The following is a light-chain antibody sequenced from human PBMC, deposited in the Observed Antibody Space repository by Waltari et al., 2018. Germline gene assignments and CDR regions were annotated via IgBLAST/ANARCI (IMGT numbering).Light chain of an antibody. J-gene: IGKJ1*01. CDR3: QQYHNYKT. Sequence: DIQMTQSPSTLSASVGDIVTITCRASQNINTWLAWYQQKVGQAPKLLIYKASNLQNGVPSRFSASGSGTEFTLAISSLQPDDSATYYCQQYHNYKTFGQGTKVDIK. CDR2: KAS. CDR1: QNINTW. V-gene: IGKV1-5*03.